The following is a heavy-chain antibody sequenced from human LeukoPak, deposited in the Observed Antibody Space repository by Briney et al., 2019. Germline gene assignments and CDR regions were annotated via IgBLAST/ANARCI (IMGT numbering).Heavy chain of an antibody. J-gene: IGHJ6*03. CDR3: ARVLGFGIYYYYMDV. CDR1: GGSISSSTYY. D-gene: IGHD3-10*01. CDR2: IYYSGST. V-gene: IGHV4-39*07. Sequence: SETLSLTCTVSGGSISSSTYYWGWIRQPPGKGLEWIGSIYYSGSTYYNPSLKSRVTISVDTSKNQFSLKLSSVTAADTAVYYCARVLGFGIYYYYMDVWGKGTTVTVSS.